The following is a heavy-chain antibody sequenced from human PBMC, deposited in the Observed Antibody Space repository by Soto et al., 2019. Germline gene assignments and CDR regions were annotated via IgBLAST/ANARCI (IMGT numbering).Heavy chain of an antibody. V-gene: IGHV3-30*18. D-gene: IGHD6-19*01. CDR2: ISYDGSNK. CDR3: AKDDLIAVAGTGPLYSGAPDDY. CDR1: GFSFSSYG. J-gene: IGHJ4*02. Sequence: PGGSLRLSCAASGFSFSSYGMHWVRQAPGKGLEWVAVISYDGSNKYYADSVKGRFTISRDNSKNTLYLQMNSLRAEDTAVYYCAKDDLIAVAGTGPLYSGAPDDYWGQGT.